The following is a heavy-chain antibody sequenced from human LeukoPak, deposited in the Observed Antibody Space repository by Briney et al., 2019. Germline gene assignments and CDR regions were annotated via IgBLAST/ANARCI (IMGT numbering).Heavy chain of an antibody. CDR2: ISNDGSNT. V-gene: IGHV3-33*01. D-gene: IGHD6-19*01. CDR1: GITFSRYG. CDR3: ARDDVAVTGALDF. J-gene: IGHJ4*02. Sequence: PGRSLRLSCAASGITFSRYGMHWVRQAPGKGLEWVAVISNDGSNTYYADSVKGRFTISRDNSKNTLYLQMNSLRAEDTAVYYCARDDVAVTGALDFWGQGTLVTVSS.